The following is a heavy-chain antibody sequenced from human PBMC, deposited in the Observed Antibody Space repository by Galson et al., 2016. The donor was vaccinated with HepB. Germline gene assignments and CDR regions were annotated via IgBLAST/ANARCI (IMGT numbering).Heavy chain of an antibody. CDR2: ISGTGGTT. J-gene: IGHJ4*02. V-gene: IGHV3-23*01. CDR3: ANDQKPRGFDY. D-gene: IGHD3-10*01. Sequence: SLRLSCAVSGFSFNSYAFSWVRQTPGKGLEWVSAISGTGGTTDYTDSVKGRFTISRDNSQSRLYLQMNSLRAEDTAIYYCANDQKPRGFDYWGQGTLVTVSS. CDR1: GFSFNSYA.